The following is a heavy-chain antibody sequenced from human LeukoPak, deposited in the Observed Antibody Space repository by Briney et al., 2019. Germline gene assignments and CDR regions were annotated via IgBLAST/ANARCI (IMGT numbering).Heavy chain of an antibody. CDR2: INQDGGAK. V-gene: IGHV3-7*02. J-gene: IGHJ4*02. CDR1: GFTFSGSA. D-gene: IGHD1-1*01. Sequence: GGSLRLSCAAPGFTFSGSAMHWVRQASGKGLEWVANINQDGGAKYYVDSLKGRFTISRDNIEKSLYLQLNSLTADDTAVYFCARAPTTGTVDYWGQGTLVTVSS. CDR3: ARAPTTGTVDY.